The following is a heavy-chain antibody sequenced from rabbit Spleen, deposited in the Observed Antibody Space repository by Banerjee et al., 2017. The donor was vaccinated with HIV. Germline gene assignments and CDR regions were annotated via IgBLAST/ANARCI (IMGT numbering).Heavy chain of an antibody. CDR1: GFSFSNKAV. J-gene: IGHJ4*01. CDR3: ARAYVSYAYGSYPYTSPFDL. Sequence: QEQLEESGGGLVKPEGSLKLSCTASGFSFSNKAVMCWVRQAPGKGLEWIACINAVTGKAVYASWAKGRFTISRTSSTTVTLQMTSLTAADTATYFCARAYVSYAYGSYPYTSPFDLWGQGTLVTVS. CDR2: INAVTGKA. V-gene: IGHV1S45*01. D-gene: IGHD6-1*01.